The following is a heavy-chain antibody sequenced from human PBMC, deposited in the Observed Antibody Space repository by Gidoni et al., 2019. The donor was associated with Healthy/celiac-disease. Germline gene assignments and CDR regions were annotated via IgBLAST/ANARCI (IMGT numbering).Heavy chain of an antibody. CDR1: GGSISSYY. V-gene: IGHV4-59*01. Sequence: VQLQESGPGLVKPSETLSLTCTVSGGSISSYYWSWIRQPPGKGLEWIGYIYYSGSTNYNPSLKSRVTISVDTSKNQFSLKLSSVTAADTAVYYCAREDFWSGSYYFDYWGQGTLVTVSS. D-gene: IGHD3-3*01. CDR3: AREDFWSGSYYFDY. CDR2: IYYSGST. J-gene: IGHJ4*02.